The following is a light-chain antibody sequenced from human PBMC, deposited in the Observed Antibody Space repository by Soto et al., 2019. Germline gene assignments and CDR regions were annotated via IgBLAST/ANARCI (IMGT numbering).Light chain of an antibody. J-gene: IGKJ4*01. CDR2: DAS. CDR1: QRGSGY. V-gene: IGKV3-11*01. CDR3: QQRSNWPST. Sequence: EIVLTQSPATLSLSPGERATLSCRASQRGSGYLAWYQQKPGQAPRLLMYDASNRATGIPARFSGSGSGTDFTRTISSLELEDLAGYYCQQRSNWPSTFGGGTKVEIK.